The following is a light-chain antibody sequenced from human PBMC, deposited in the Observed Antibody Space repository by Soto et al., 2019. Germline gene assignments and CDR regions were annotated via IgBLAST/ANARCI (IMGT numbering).Light chain of an antibody. CDR1: SSDVGAYNY. J-gene: IGLJ1*01. V-gene: IGLV2-14*01. CDR2: DVS. Sequence: QSALTQPASVSGSPGQSITISCAGTSSDVGAYNYVSWYQQHPGKAPKLLIYDVSNRPSGVSNRFSGSKSGNTASLTISGLQAEDEADYYCSSYASSSTPLYVFGTGTEVTVL. CDR3: SSYASSSTPLYV.